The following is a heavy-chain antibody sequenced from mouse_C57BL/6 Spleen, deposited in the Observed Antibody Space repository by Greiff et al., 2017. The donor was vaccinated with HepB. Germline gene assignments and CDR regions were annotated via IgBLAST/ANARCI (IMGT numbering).Heavy chain of an antibody. Sequence: EVKVEESGPGLVKPSQSLSLTCSVTGYSITSGYYWNWIRQFPGNKLEWMGYISYDGSNNYNPSLKNRISITRDTSKNQFFLKLNSVTTEDTATYYCAVGRYWYFDVWGTGTTVTVSS. J-gene: IGHJ1*03. CDR3: AVGRYWYFDV. V-gene: IGHV3-6*01. CDR1: GYSITSGYY. D-gene: IGHD4-1*01. CDR2: ISYDGSN.